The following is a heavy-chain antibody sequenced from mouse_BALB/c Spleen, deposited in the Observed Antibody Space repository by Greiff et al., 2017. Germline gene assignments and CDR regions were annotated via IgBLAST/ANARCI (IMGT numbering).Heavy chain of an antibody. Sequence: QVQLQQSGPGLVAPSQSLSITCTVSGFSLTSYGVHWVRQPPGKGLEWLGVIWAGGSTNYNSALMSRLSISKDNSKSQVFLKMNSLQTDDTAMYYCASRVRRDAMDYWGQGTSVTVSS. J-gene: IGHJ4*01. D-gene: IGHD2-14*01. CDR2: IWAGGST. CDR3: ASRVRRDAMDY. CDR1: GFSLTSYG. V-gene: IGHV2-9*02.